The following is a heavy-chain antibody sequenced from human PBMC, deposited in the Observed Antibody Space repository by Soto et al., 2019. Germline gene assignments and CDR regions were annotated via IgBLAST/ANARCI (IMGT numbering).Heavy chain of an antibody. CDR3: ARRARPDFYYMDV. J-gene: IGHJ6*03. Sequence: PGGSLRLSCAASGFTLSGYAMDWVRQAPGKGLEYVSGISSNGVGTYYANSVQGRFTISRDNSKNTVYLKMGSLRPKDIAVYYCARRARPDFYYMDVWGKGTTVTVSS. D-gene: IGHD6-6*01. V-gene: IGHV3-64*01. CDR2: ISSNGVGT. CDR1: GFTLSGYA.